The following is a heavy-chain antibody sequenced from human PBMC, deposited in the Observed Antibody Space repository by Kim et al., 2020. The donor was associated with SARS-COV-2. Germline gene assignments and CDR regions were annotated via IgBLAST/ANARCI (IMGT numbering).Heavy chain of an antibody. Sequence: NPSLKSRVTISVDTSKNQFSLKLSSVTAADTAVYYCARGVGATPNPAFDIWGQGTMVTVSS. J-gene: IGHJ3*02. V-gene: IGHV4-34*01. CDR3: ARGVGATPNPAFDI. D-gene: IGHD1-26*01.